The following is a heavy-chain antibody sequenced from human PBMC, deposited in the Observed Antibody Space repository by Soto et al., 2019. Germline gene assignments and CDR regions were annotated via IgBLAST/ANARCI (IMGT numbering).Heavy chain of an antibody. CDR1: GFTFSSYS. CDR3: ARSAPRRVLEWLSPIDY. V-gene: IGHV3-21*01. D-gene: IGHD3-3*01. CDR2: ISSSSSYI. J-gene: IGHJ4*02. Sequence: GGSLRLSCAASGFTFSSYSMNWVRQAPGKGLEWVSSISSSSSYIYYADSVKGRFTISRDNAKNSLYLQMNSLRAEDTAVHYCARSAPRRVLEWLSPIDYWGQGTLVTVSS.